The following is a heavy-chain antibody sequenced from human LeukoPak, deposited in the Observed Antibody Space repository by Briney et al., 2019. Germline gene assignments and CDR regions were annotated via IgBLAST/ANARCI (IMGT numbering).Heavy chain of an antibody. D-gene: IGHD3-3*01. CDR3: ATMKAVRVNDFWSGYPDY. V-gene: IGHV4-61*01. CDR1: GGSISSTTHY. Sequence: PSETLSLTCTVSGGSISSTTHYWSWIRQPPGKGLEWMGYIYHSGTTNYNPSLRSRVTISVDTSKNQFSLKLSSVTAADTAVYYCATMKAVRVNDFWSGYPDYWGQGTLVTVSS. CDR2: IYHSGTT. J-gene: IGHJ4*02.